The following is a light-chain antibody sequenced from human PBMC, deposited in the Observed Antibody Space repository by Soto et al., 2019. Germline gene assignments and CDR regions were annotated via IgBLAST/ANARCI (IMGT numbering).Light chain of an antibody. Sequence: EIVLKQSPDTLSLSPGERATLSCRASQSVRSNYLAWYQQKPGQATRFLIYDASSRATGIPDRFSGSGSGTDFTLTISRLEPEDFAVYYCQQYSSTPLTFGGGTKVDIK. CDR2: DAS. V-gene: IGKV3-20*01. CDR1: QSVRSNY. J-gene: IGKJ4*02. CDR3: QQYSSTPLT.